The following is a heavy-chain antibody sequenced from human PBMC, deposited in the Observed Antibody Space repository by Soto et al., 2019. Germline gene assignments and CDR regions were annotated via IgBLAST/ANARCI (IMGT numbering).Heavy chain of an antibody. D-gene: IGHD5-18*01. V-gene: IGHV1-69*13. Sequence: SVKVSCKASGGTFSSYAISWVRQAPGQGLEWMGGIIPIFGTANYAQKFQGRVTITADESTSTAYMELSSLRSEDTAVYYCARDRRGGDTAMVNIRYYYYGMDVWGQGTRVTVSS. CDR1: GGTFSSYA. J-gene: IGHJ6*02. CDR2: IIPIFGTA. CDR3: ARDRRGGDTAMVNIRYYYYGMDV.